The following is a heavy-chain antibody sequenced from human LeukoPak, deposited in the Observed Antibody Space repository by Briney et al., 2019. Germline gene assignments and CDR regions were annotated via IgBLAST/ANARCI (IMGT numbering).Heavy chain of an antibody. CDR1: GFTFSSYE. CDR2: ISSSGSTI. V-gene: IGHV3-48*03. CDR3: ARSPIFGVVI. D-gene: IGHD3-3*01. J-gene: IGHJ3*02. Sequence: GGSLRLSCAASGFTFSSYEMNWVRQAPGKGLEWVSYISSSGSTIYYADSVKGRFTISRDNAKNSLHLQMNSLRAEDTAVYYCARSPIFGVVIWGQGTMVTVSS.